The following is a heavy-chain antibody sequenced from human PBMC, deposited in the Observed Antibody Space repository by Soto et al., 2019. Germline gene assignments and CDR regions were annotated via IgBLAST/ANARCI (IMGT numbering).Heavy chain of an antibody. Sequence: GASVNVSCKTSGYTFNTYYISWLRQAPGQGLELIGWISTYNGNTNYVPKFQGRITMTTXXXXXXAXMXLXXXXSDDTALYFCARDTSNYFDFWGQGTPVTVSS. CDR3: ARDTSNYFDF. V-gene: IGHV1-18*01. CDR1: GYTFNTYY. D-gene: IGHD2-2*01. J-gene: IGHJ4*02. CDR2: ISTYNGNT.